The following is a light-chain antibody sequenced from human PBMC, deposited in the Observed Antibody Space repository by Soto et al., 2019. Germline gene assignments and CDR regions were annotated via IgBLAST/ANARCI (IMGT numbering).Light chain of an antibody. Sequence: EIVLTQSPGTLSLSPGERATLSCRASQSVTSSYLAWYQQKPGQAPRLLIYGASSRATGIPDRFSGSGSGTDFTLTISGLEPEDFAVYYCQQYNTSPVWTFGQGTRWIS. CDR2: GAS. CDR1: QSVTSSY. CDR3: QQYNTSPVWT. V-gene: IGKV3-20*01. J-gene: IGKJ1*01.